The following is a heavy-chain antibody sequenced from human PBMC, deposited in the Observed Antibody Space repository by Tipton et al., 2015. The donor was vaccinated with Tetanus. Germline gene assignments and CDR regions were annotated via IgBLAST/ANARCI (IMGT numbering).Heavy chain of an antibody. CDR2: INPNDGDK. CDR3: ARHGFGVLGEASYGMDA. Sequence: QLVQSGAEVKKPGASVKVSCKASGYTFTSYLMHWVRQAPGQGLEWMGIINPNDGDKMYAQKFQGRVTMTSDTSTSTVYMDLSSLGSEDTAMYYCARHGFGVLGEASYGMDAWGQGTTVTVSS. CDR1: GYTFTSYL. V-gene: IGHV1-46*01. J-gene: IGHJ6*02. D-gene: IGHD3-10*01.